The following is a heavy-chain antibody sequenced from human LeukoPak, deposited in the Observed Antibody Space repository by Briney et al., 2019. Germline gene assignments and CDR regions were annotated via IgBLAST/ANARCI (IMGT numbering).Heavy chain of an antibody. CDR1: GGSFSGYY. CDR2: INHSGST. Sequence: PSETLSLTCAVYGGSFSGYYWSWIRQPPGKGLEWIGEINHSGSTNYNPSLKSRVTISVDTSKNQFSLKLSSVTAADTAVYYCARVPRVRIAAAWDWFDPWAREPWSPSPQ. D-gene: IGHD6-13*01. V-gene: IGHV4-34*01. J-gene: IGHJ5*02. CDR3: ARVPRVRIAAAWDWFDP.